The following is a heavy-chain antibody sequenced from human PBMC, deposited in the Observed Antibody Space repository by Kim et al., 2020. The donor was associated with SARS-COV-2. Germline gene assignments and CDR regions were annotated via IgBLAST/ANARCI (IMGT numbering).Heavy chain of an antibody. Sequence: SETLSLTCTVSGGSISSSSYYWGWIRQPPGKGLEWIGSIYYSGSTYYNPSLKSRVTISVDTSKNQFSLKLSSVTAADTAVYYCARDSKPRITMVRGVIKGDAFDIWGQGTMVTVSS. J-gene: IGHJ3*02. V-gene: IGHV4-39*07. D-gene: IGHD3-10*01. CDR2: IYYSGST. CDR3: ARDSKPRITMVRGVIKGDAFDI. CDR1: GGSISSSSYY.